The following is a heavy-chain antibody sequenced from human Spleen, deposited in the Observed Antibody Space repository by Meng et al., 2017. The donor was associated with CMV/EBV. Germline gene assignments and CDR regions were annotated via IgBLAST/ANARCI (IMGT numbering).Heavy chain of an antibody. CDR1: GYTFTGYY. J-gene: IGHJ6*02. V-gene: IGHV1-2*02. D-gene: IGHD5-12*01. CDR2: INPNIGGT. Sequence: ASVKVSCKASGYTFTGYYMHWVRQAPGQGLEWMGWINPNIGGTNYAQKFQGRVTMTRDTSISTAYMELSRLSSDDTAVYYCARGGPNGYEQNYYYGMDVWGQGTTVTVSS. CDR3: ARGGPNGYEQNYYYGMDV.